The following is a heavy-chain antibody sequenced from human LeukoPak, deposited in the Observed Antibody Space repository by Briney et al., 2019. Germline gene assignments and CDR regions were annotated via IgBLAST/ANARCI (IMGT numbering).Heavy chain of an antibody. J-gene: IGHJ4*02. CDR3: ARERTQYSSTWYYFEY. V-gene: IGHV7-4-1*02. CDR2: INTNTGNP. Sequence: AASVKVSCKASGGTFSSYAISWVRQAPGQGLEWMGWINTNTGNPTYAQGFTGRFVFSLDTSVNTAYLQISSLKAEDTAVYYCARERTQYSSTWYYFEYWGQGTLVTVSS. CDR1: GGTFSSYA. D-gene: IGHD6-13*01.